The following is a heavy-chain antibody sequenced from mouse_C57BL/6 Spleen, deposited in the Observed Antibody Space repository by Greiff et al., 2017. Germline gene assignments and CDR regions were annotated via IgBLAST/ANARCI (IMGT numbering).Heavy chain of an antibody. V-gene: IGHV5-4*01. CDR1: GFTFSSYA. CDR2: ISDGGSYT. Sequence: EVKVVESGGGLVKPGGSLKLSCAASGFTFSSYAMSWVRQTPEQRLEWVATISDGGSYTYYPDNVKGRFTISRDNAKNNLYLQMSHLKSEDTAMYYCAREGIYDDYDWFAYGGQGTLVTVSA. CDR3: AREGIYDDYDWFAY. D-gene: IGHD2-4*01. J-gene: IGHJ3*01.